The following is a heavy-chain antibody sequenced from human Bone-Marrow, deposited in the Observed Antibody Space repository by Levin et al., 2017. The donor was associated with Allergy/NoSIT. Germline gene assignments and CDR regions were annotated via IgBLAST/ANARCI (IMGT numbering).Heavy chain of an antibody. CDR3: ARGYCSSTSCYTAYYYYYGMDV. CDR2: ISSSSSTI. V-gene: IGHV3-48*01. J-gene: IGHJ6*02. CDR1: GFTFSSYS. D-gene: IGHD2-2*02. Sequence: SCAASGFTFSSYSMNWVRQAPGKGLEWVSYISSSSSTIYYADSVKGRFTISRDNAKNSLYLQMNSLRAEDTAVYYCARGYCSSTSCYTAYYYYYGMDVWGQGTTVTVSS.